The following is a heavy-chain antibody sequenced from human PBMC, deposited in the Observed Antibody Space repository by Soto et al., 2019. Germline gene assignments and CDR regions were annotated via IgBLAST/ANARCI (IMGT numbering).Heavy chain of an antibody. D-gene: IGHD6-19*01. Sequence: ASVKVSCKASGYTFTSYGISWVRQAPGQGLEWMGWISAYNGNTNYAQKLQGRVTMTTDTSTSTAYMELRSLRSDDTAVYYCARKLQWLVRGGHNWFDPWGQGTLVTVSS. CDR3: ARKLQWLVRGGHNWFDP. V-gene: IGHV1-18*01. CDR1: GYTFTSYG. J-gene: IGHJ5*02. CDR2: ISAYNGNT.